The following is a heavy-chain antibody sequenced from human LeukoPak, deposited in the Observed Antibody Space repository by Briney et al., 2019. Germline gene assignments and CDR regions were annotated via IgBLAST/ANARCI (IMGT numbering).Heavy chain of an antibody. CDR3: ARIQLWLSYYYYGMDV. CDR1: GFTFSDYY. D-gene: IGHD5-18*01. Sequence: GGSLRLSCAASGFTFSDYYMSWIRQAPGKGLEWVSYISSSGSTIYYADSVKGRFTISRDNAKNSLYLQMNSLRAEDTAVYYCARIQLWLSYYYYGMDVWGQGTTVTVSS. CDR2: ISSSGSTI. J-gene: IGHJ6*02. V-gene: IGHV3-11*01.